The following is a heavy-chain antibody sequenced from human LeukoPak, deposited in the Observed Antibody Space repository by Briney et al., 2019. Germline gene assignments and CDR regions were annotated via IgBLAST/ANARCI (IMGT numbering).Heavy chain of an antibody. CDR2: ISAYNGNT. D-gene: IGHD3/OR15-3a*01. Sequence: ASVKVSCKASVYTFTSYGISWVRQAPGQGREWMGWISAYNGNTNYAPKLQGRVTMTTDTCTSKAYMELRSLRSDDTAVCYCARWAGSSEEGFDYWGQGTLVTVSS. J-gene: IGHJ4*02. V-gene: IGHV1-18*01. CDR3: ARWAGSSEEGFDY. CDR1: VYTFTSYG.